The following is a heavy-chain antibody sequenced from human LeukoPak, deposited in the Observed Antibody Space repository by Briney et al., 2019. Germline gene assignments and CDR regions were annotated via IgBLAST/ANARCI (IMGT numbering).Heavy chain of an antibody. J-gene: IGHJ4*02. CDR3: ARSGYYGSGSYSDY. CDR2: INWHGDRT. D-gene: IGHD3-10*01. V-gene: IGHV3-20*04. CDR1: GFTFEDYG. Sequence: GGSLRLSCAASGFTFEDYGMSWVCQAPGKGLDWVSGINWHGDRTGYADSVKGRFTISRDNAKNSLYLQMNRLRAEGTALYYCARSGYYGSGSYSDYWGQGTLVTVSS.